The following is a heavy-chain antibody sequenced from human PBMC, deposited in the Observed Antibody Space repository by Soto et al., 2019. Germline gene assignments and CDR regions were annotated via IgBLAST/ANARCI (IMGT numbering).Heavy chain of an antibody. CDR3: ARDPYDFWSGPDY. J-gene: IGHJ4*02. CDR1: GFTFSSYN. Sequence: PVGSLRLSCAASGFTFSSYNMNWVRQAPGNGLEWVSSISRDSTYMYYADSVRGRFTISRDNAKKSVFLQMDSLSGDDTAVYYCARDPYDFWSGPDYWGQGILVTVSS. V-gene: IGHV3-21*01. D-gene: IGHD3-3*01. CDR2: ISRDSTYM.